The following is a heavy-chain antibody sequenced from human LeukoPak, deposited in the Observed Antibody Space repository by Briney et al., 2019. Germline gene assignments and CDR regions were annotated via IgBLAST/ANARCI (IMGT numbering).Heavy chain of an antibody. CDR1: GYTFSSYG. CDR3: ARVDLLTGYYFFDY. V-gene: IGHV1-18*01. D-gene: IGHD3-9*01. Sequence: ASVKVSCKDSGYTFSSYGISWVRQAPGQGLEWVGWIRGDNGNTNYAQNFQGRVTMTTDTSTSTAYMELRSLGSDETAVYYCARVDLLTGYYFFDYWGQGTLVTVSS. J-gene: IGHJ4*02. CDR2: IRGDNGNT.